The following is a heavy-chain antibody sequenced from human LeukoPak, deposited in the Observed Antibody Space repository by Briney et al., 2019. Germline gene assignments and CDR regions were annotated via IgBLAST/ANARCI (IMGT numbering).Heavy chain of an antibody. CDR3: ARGYSWTDY. CDR1: GFTFSSYA. D-gene: IGHD5-18*01. J-gene: IGHJ4*02. CDR2: IDQDGSER. Sequence: QSGGSLRLSCAASGFTFSSYAMSWVRQAAREGLEWVANIDQDGSERYYVDSVKGRFTISRDNAKNSVFLQMNSLRAEDTAVYYCARGYSWTDYWGQGTLVTVSS. V-gene: IGHV3-7*01.